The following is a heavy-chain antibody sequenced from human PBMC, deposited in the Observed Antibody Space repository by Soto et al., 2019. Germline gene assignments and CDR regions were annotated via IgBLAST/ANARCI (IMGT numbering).Heavy chain of an antibody. V-gene: IGHV1-18*01. CDR1: GYTFTSYG. D-gene: IGHD3-10*01. CDR3: ARDALGLWFGESNVFIREYCYYMDV. Sequence: QVQLMQSGAEVKKPGASVKVSCKASGYTFTSYGISWVRQAPGQGLQWMGWISAYNGTTNYAQKLQSRVTMTADTDTSTAYRGLRSLRSDDAAVYYCARDALGLWFGESNVFIREYCYYMDVWGKGTTVTVS. J-gene: IGHJ6*03. CDR2: ISAYNGTT.